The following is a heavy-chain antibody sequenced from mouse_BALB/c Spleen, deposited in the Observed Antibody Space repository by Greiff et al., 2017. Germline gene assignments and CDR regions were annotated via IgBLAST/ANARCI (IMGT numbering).Heavy chain of an antibody. CDR3: AREGDGNYPDY. J-gene: IGHJ2*01. D-gene: IGHD2-1*01. CDR1: GFTFSSYA. V-gene: IGHV5-6-5*01. Sequence: EVMLVESGGGLVKPGGSLKLSCAASGFTFSSYAMSWVRQTPEKRLEWVASISSGGSTYYPDSVKGRFTISRDNARNILYLRMSSLRSEDTAMYYCAREGDGNYPDYWGQGTTLTVSS. CDR2: ISSGGST.